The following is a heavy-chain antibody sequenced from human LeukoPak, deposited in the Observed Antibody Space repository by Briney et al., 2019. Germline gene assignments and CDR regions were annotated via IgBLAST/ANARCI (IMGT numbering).Heavy chain of an antibody. D-gene: IGHD6-6*01. CDR1: GGSISSSSYY. Sequence: SETLSLTCTVSGGSISSSSYYWGWIRQPPGKGLEWIGSIYYSGSTYYNPSLKSRVTISVDTSKNQFSLKLSSVTAADTAVYYCARGAVEYSSSPFDYWDQGTLVTVSS. J-gene: IGHJ4*02. CDR3: ARGAVEYSSSPFDY. CDR2: IYYSGST. V-gene: IGHV4-39*01.